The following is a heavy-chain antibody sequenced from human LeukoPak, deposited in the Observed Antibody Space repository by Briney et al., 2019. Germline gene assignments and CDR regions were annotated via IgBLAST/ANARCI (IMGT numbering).Heavy chain of an antibody. CDR2: ISGSGGST. D-gene: IGHD3-10*01. V-gene: IGHV3-23*01. CDR1: GFTFSSYA. CDR3: AKSRYDTRSGYYFDY. J-gene: IGHJ4*02. Sequence: GGSLRLSCAASGFTFSSYAMSWVRQAPGKGLEWVSAISGSGGSTYYADSVKGRFTISRDNSKNTLYLQMNSLRAEDTAVYYCAKSRYDTRSGYYFDYWGQGTLVTVSS.